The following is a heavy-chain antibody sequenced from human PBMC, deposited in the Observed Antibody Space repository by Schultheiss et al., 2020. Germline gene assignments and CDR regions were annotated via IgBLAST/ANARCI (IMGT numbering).Heavy chain of an antibody. V-gene: IGHV4-59*08. CDR2: IYYSGST. Sequence: SETLSLTCTVSGGSISSYYWSWIRQPPGKGLEWIGYIYYSGSTNYNPSLKSRVTISVDTSKNQFSLKLSSVTAADTAVYYCARGPDTATYYYYMIVWGKGTTVTVSS. J-gene: IGHJ6*03. D-gene: IGHD5-18*01. CDR3: ARGPDTATYYYYMIV. CDR1: GGSISSYY.